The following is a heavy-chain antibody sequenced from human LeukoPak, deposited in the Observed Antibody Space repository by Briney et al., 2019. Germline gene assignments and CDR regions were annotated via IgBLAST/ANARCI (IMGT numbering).Heavy chain of an antibody. CDR1: GYTFTGYY. V-gene: IGHV1-2*04. CDR2: INPNSGGT. Sequence: ASVKVSCKASGYTFTGYYMHWVRQAPGQGLEWVGWINPNSGGTNYAQKFQGWVTMTRDTSISTAYMELSRLRSDDTAVYYCARSGYLHCSSTSCYTPTFDYWGQGTLVTVSS. J-gene: IGHJ4*02. D-gene: IGHD2-2*02. CDR3: ARSGYLHCSSTSCYTPTFDY.